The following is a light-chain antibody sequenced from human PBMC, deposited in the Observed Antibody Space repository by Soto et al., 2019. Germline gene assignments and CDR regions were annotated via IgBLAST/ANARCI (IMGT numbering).Light chain of an antibody. CDR3: CSYTSDHPRYYV. V-gene: IGLV2-14*01. J-gene: IGLJ2*01. Sequence: QSALAQPASVSASPGQSINISCTGTRWDIGAYNYVSWYQQHPGKVPKLHLYYVGSRPSGVSNPFSCSRSGNTASLDISGLHAEDEADDDCCSYTSDHPRYYVFGRGTKLTVL. CDR2: YVG. CDR1: RWDIGAYNY.